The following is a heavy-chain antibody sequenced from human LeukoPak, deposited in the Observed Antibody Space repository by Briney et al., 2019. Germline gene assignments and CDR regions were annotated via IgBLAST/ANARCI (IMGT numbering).Heavy chain of an antibody. J-gene: IGHJ4*02. CDR3: AAQGGSGDLRY. CDR2: ISYDGSNK. V-gene: IGHV3-30*03. Sequence: PGGSLRLSCAASGFTLSSYGMNWVRQAPGKGPEWVAVISYDGSNKYYADSVKGRFTISRDNSKNTLYLQMNSLKTEATAVYYCAAQGGSGDLRYWGQGTLVTVSS. D-gene: IGHD4-17*01. CDR1: GFTLSSYG.